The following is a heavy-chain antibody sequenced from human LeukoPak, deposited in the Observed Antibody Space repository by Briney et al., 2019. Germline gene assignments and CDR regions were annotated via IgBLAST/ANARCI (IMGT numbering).Heavy chain of an antibody. Sequence: SVKVSCKASGGTFSSYAISWVRQAPGQGLEWMGGIIPIFGTANYAQKFQGRVTITADKSTSTAYMELSSLRSEDTAVYYCARDNGGRAMAYYYYYYMDVWGKGTTVTISS. CDR2: IIPIFGTA. V-gene: IGHV1-69*06. D-gene: IGHD2-15*01. J-gene: IGHJ6*03. CDR3: ARDNGGRAMAYYYYYYMDV. CDR1: GGTFSSYA.